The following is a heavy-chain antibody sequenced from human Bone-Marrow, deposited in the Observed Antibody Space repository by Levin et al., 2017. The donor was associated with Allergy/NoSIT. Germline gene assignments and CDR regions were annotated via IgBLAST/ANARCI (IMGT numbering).Heavy chain of an antibody. J-gene: IGHJ4*02. Sequence: GGSLRLSCAASAFTFSSAWMSWVRQAPGKGLEWVGRIKSKTEGETTDYAAPVKGRFTISRDDSKNTLFLQMNSLKTEDTAVYYCTTEDYYDSSDSASPDFAYWGQGTLVTVSS. CDR1: AFTFSSAW. D-gene: IGHD3-22*01. V-gene: IGHV3-15*01. CDR2: IKSKTEGETT. CDR3: TTEDYYDSSDSASPDFAY.